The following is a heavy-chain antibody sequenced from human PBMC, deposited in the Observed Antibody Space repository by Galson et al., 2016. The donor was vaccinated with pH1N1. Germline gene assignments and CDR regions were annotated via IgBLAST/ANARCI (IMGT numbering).Heavy chain of an antibody. D-gene: IGHD5-12*01. CDR3: ARSIGNIGAH. CDR2: INEDGSKI. CDR1: GFSLSSFW. V-gene: IGHV3-7*01. J-gene: IGHJ4*02. Sequence: SLRLSCAASGFSLSSFWMTWVRQAPEKGLEWVANINEDGSKIYYVDSVKGRFTISRDNAKNSLYLQMNSLRAEGTAVYYCARSIGNIGAHWGQGTLVTVSS.